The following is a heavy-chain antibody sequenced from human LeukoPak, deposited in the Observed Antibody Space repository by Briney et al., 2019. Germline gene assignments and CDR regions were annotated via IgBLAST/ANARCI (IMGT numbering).Heavy chain of an antibody. D-gene: IGHD2-15*01. V-gene: IGHV4-34*01. J-gene: IGHJ6*02. Sequence: SETLSLTCAVYGGSFSGYYWSWIRQPPGKGLEWIGEINRSGSTNYNPSLKSRVTISVDTSKNQFSLKLSSVTAADTAVYYCARGARGYCSGGSCYPALYYYYYYGMDVWGQGTTVTVSS. CDR2: INRSGST. CDR3: ARGARGYCSGGSCYPALYYYYYYGMDV. CDR1: GGSFSGYY.